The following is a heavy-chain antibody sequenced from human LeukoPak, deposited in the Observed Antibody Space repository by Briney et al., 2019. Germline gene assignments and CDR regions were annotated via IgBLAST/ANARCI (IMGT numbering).Heavy chain of an antibody. CDR1: GGSISSGGYS. CDR3: ARATDYGSGRQPTQYYFDY. CDR2: IYHSGST. V-gene: IGHV4-30-2*01. D-gene: IGHD3-10*01. Sequence: SETLSLTCAVSGGSISSGGYSWSWIRQPPGKGLEWIGYIYHSGSTYYNPSLKSRVTISVDRSKNQFSLKLNSVTAADTAVYYCARATDYGSGRQPTQYYFDYWGQGTLVTVSS. J-gene: IGHJ4*02.